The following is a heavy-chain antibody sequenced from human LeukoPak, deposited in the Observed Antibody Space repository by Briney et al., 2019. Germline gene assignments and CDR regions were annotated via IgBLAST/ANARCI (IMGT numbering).Heavy chain of an antibody. CDR3: ARRINYYSGIDV. CDR1: GYNFITYW. J-gene: IGHJ6*02. CDR2: TYPGDSDT. Sequence: GEALKISCKGSGYNFITYWIGWVRQMPGKGLEWMGITYPGDSDTRYSPSFQGQVTISADKSISTTYLQWSSLQASDTAMYYCARRINYYSGIDVWGQGTSVTVSS. V-gene: IGHV5-51*01.